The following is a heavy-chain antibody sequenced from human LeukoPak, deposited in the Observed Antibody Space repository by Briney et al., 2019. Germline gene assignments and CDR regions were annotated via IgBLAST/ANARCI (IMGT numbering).Heavy chain of an antibody. CDR1: GYTFTSYY. D-gene: IGHD6-19*01. J-gene: IGHJ6*02. CDR3: AREQRYSSGWSPGYYYYGMDV. Sequence: ASVKVSCKASGYTFTSYYMHWVRQAPGQGLEWMGIINPSGGSTSYAQKFQGRVTMTRDTSTSTVYMGLSSLRSEDTAVYYCAREQRYSSGWSPGYYYYGMDVWGQGTTVTVSS. V-gene: IGHV1-46*01. CDR2: INPSGGST.